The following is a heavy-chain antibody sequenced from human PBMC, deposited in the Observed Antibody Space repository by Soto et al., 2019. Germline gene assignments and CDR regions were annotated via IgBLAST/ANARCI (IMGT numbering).Heavy chain of an antibody. CDR3: AKDGGHCSGGSCYRIDY. D-gene: IGHD2-15*01. Sequence: GGSLRLSCAASGFIFSSYGMHWVRQAPGKGLEWVAVISYDGSNKYYADSVKGRFIISRDNSKNTLYLQMNSLRAEDTAVYYCAKDGGHCSGGSCYRIDYWGQGTLVTVSS. CDR2: ISYDGSNK. CDR1: GFIFSSYG. J-gene: IGHJ4*02. V-gene: IGHV3-30*18.